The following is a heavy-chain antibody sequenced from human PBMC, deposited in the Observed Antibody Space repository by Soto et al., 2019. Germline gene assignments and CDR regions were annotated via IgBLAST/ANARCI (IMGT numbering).Heavy chain of an antibody. CDR2: ISAYNGNT. V-gene: IGHV1-18*01. CDR3: ARDMITFGGVADAFDI. D-gene: IGHD3-16*01. Sequence: QVQLVQSGAEVKKPGASVKVSCKASGYTFTSYGISWVRQAPGQGLEWMGWISAYNGNTNDAQKLQGRVTMTTDTSTSTAYMELRSLSSDDTAVYYCARDMITFGGVADAFDIWGQGTMVTVSS. J-gene: IGHJ3*02. CDR1: GYTFTSYG.